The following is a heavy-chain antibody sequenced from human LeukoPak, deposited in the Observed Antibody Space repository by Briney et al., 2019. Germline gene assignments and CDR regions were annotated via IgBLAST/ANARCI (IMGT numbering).Heavy chain of an antibody. CDR2: INWNGGST. CDR3: ARDPSIYCSGSTRGY. V-gene: IGHV3-20*04. D-gene: IGHD3-10*01. J-gene: IGHJ4*02. CDR1: GFTFDDYG. Sequence: GGSLRLSCAASGFTFDDYGMSWVRQAPAKGLEWVSGINWNGGSTGYADSVKGRFTISRDNAKNSLYLQMNSLRAEDTALYYCARDPSIYCSGSTRGYWGQGTLVTVSS.